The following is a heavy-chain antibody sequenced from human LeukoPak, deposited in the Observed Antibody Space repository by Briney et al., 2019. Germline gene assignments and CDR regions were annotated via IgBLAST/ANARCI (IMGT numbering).Heavy chain of an antibody. D-gene: IGHD3-3*02. V-gene: IGHV3-30*04. CDR3: TTDISLFDY. J-gene: IGHJ4*02. CDR1: GLTFSNYA. Sequence: PGKSLRLSCAASGLTFSNYAIHWVRQAPGKGLEWVAAISYDGNNKYYADSVKGRFTISRDNSKNTLFLQIHSLRAEDTALYYCTTDISLFDYWGQGTLVTVSS. CDR2: ISYDGNNK.